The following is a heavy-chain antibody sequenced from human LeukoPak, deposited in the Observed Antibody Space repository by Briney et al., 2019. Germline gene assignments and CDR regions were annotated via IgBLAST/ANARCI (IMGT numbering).Heavy chain of an antibody. CDR3: ARDARGEKDY. D-gene: IGHD3-10*01. Sequence: GGSLRLSCAASGFTFSSYGMSWVRQAPGKGLEWVSAISGSGGSTYYADSVKGRFTISRDNAKNSLYLQMNSLRAEDTAVYYCARDARGEKDYWGQGTLVTVSS. V-gene: IGHV3-23*01. J-gene: IGHJ4*02. CDR1: GFTFSSYG. CDR2: ISGSGGST.